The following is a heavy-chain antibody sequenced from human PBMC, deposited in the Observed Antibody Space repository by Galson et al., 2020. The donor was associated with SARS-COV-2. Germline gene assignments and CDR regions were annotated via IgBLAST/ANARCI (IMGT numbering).Heavy chain of an antibody. CDR1: GFTFSSYD. CDR3: ARGVSVWSGYYYYYYMDV. V-gene: IGHV3-13*01. J-gene: IGHJ6*03. Sequence: GGSLRLSCAASGFTFSSYDMHWVRQATGKGLEWVSAIGTAGDTYYPGSVKGRFTISRENAKNSLYLQMNSLRAGDTAVYYCARGVSVWSGYYYYYYMDVWGKGTTVTVSS. CDR2: IGTAGDT. D-gene: IGHD3-3*01.